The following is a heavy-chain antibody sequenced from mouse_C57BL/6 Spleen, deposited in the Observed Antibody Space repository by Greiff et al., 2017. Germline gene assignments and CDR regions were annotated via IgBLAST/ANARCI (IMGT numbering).Heavy chain of an antibody. CDR1: GYTFTDYY. V-gene: IGHV1-26*01. CDR2: INPNNGGT. J-gene: IGHJ3*01. Sequence: EVQLQQSGPELVKPGASVKISCKASGYTFTDYYMNWVKQSHGKSLEWIGDINPNNGGTSYNQKFKGKATLTVDKSSSTAYMELRSLTSEDSAVXYCANPEYGSSRAWFAYWGQGTLVTVSA. CDR3: ANPEYGSSRAWFAY. D-gene: IGHD1-1*01.